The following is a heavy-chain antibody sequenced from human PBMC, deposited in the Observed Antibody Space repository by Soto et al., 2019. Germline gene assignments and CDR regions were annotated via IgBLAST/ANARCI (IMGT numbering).Heavy chain of an antibody. V-gene: IGHV3-21*01. J-gene: IGHJ4*02. CDR1: GFTFSSYS. CDR3: AREERIAAAGFDY. CDR2: ISSSSSYI. D-gene: IGHD6-13*01. Sequence: GGSLRLSCAASGFTFSSYSMNWVRQAPGKGLEWVSSISSSSSYIYYADSVKGRFTISRDNAKNSLYLQMNSLRAEDTAVYYCAREERIAAAGFDYWGQGTLVTVSS.